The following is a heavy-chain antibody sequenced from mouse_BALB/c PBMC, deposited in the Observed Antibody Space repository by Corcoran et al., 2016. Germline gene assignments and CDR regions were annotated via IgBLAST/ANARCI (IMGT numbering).Heavy chain of an antibody. V-gene: IGHV1-81*01. CDR2: IYPGSGST. CDR3: CSPDYFDY. J-gene: IGHJ2*01. CDR1: GYTFTDYV. Sequence: QVQLQQSGPELVKPGASVKMSCKAYGYTFTDYVISWVKQRTGQGLEWIGEIYPGSGSTYYNEKFKGKATLAADKYSNTAYMQLSSLTSADSAVYFGCSPDYFDYWGQGTTLTVSS. D-gene: IGHD3-3*01.